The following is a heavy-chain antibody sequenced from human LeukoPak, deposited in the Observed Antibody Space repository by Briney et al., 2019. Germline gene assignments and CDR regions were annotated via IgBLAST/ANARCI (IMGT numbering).Heavy chain of an antibody. CDR2: INPSGGST. CDR1: GYTFTSYY. V-gene: IGHV1-46*01. J-gene: IGHJ5*02. D-gene: IGHD1-7*01. CDR3: AREGITGTWGLFNWFDP. Sequence: ASVKVSCKASGYTFTSYYMHWVRQAPGLGLEWMGIINPSGGSTSYAQEFQGRVTMTRDTSTSTVYMELSSLRSEDTAVYYCAREGITGTWGLFNWFDPWGQGTLVTVSS.